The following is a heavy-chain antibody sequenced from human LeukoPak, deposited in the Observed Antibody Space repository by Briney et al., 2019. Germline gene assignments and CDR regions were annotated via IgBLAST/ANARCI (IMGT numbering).Heavy chain of an antibody. D-gene: IGHD3-10*01. CDR2: IKEDGSEK. V-gene: IGHV3-7*01. CDR1: GFTFSSYW. J-gene: IGHJ3*02. Sequence: GGSLRLSCAASGFTFSSYWMTWVRQAPGKGPEWVANIKEDGSEKYYVDSVKGRFTVSRDNARKSLFLQMNDLRDEDAAVYYCVRAVRRSFDIWDQGTMVTVSS. CDR3: VRAVRRSFDI.